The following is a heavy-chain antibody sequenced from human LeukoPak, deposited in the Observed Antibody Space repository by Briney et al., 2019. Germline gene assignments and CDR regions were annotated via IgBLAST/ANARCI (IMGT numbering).Heavy chain of an antibody. J-gene: IGHJ3*02. CDR2: IYSGGST. D-gene: IGHD6-19*01. Sequence: GGSLRLSCAASGFTVSSNYMSWVRQAPGKGLEWVSVIYSGGSTYYADSVKGRFTISRDNSKNTLYLQMNSLRAEDTAMYYCARVGVAVAGTKDAFDIWGQGTMVTVSS. CDR1: GFTVSSNY. V-gene: IGHV3-53*01. CDR3: ARVGVAVAGTKDAFDI.